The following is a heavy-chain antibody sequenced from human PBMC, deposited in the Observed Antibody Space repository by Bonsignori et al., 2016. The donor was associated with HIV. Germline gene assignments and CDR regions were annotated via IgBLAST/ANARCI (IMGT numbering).Heavy chain of an antibody. Sequence: WIRQPPGKGLEWVANINQDGSEKYYVDSVTGRFTISRDNTENSVYLQMNNLGVDDTAVYYCARHGGREVVAGIRPYFDFWGQGSLVTVSS. J-gene: IGHJ4*02. CDR3: ARHGGREVVAGIRPYFDF. D-gene: IGHD6-19*01. V-gene: IGHV3-7*01. CDR2: INQDGSEK.